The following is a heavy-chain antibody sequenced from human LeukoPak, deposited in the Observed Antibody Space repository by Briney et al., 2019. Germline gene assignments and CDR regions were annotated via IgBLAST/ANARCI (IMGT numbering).Heavy chain of an antibody. CDR3: AKPLYDSSGYYYIQH. CDR1: GFTFTNYG. V-gene: IGHV3-30*18. J-gene: IGHJ1*01. D-gene: IGHD3-22*01. Sequence: GGSLRLSCAASGFTFTNYGMHWVRQAPGKGLEWVAVISYDGSSKNYADSVKGRFTISRDNSKNTLFLQMNSLRAEDTALYYCAKPLYDSSGYYYIQHWGQGTLVTVSP. CDR2: ISYDGSSK.